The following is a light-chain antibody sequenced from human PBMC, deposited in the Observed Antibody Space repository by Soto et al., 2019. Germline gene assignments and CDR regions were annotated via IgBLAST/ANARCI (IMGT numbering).Light chain of an antibody. CDR2: GAS. CDR3: QQYGSSIT. CDR1: QSVSSSY. V-gene: IGKV3-20*01. J-gene: IGKJ5*01. Sequence: EIVLTQSPGTLSLSPGERATLSCRASQSVSSSYLAWYQQKPGQAPRPLIYGASSRATGIPDRFSGSGSGTDFTLTISRLEPEDFAVYYSQQYGSSITFGQGTRLEIK.